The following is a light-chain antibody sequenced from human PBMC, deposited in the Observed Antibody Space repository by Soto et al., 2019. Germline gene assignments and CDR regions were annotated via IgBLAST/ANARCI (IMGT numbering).Light chain of an antibody. CDR3: SSYRRSNTLV. V-gene: IGLV2-14*01. Sequence: QSALTQPSSVSVSPGQSITISCTGSSSDVATYHYVSWYQHHPGKAPKLMIYEVSNRPSGVSTRFSGSKSGDTASLTISNLQAEDEADYYCSSYRRSNTLVFGTGTKVTVL. CDR2: EVS. CDR1: SSDVATYHY. J-gene: IGLJ1*01.